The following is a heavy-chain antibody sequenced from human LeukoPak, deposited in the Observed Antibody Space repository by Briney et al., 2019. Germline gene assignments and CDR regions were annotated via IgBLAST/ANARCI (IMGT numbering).Heavy chain of an antibody. V-gene: IGHV1-2*04. CDR2: INPNSGGT. J-gene: IGHJ6*02. D-gene: IGHD4-17*01. CDR1: GYTFTGYY. Sequence: ASVKVSCKASGYTFTGYYMHWVRQAPGQGLEWMGWINPNSGGTNYAQKFQGWVTMTRDTSISTAYMELSRLRSDDTAVYYCARMGDDYGDYGTYYYYGMDVWGQGTTVTVSS. CDR3: ARMGDDYGDYGTYYYYGMDV.